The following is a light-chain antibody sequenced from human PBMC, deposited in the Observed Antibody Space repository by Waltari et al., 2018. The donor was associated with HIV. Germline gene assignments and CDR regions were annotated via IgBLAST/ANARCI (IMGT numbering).Light chain of an antibody. J-gene: IGLJ2*01. Sequence: NFMLTQPHSVSESPGKTVTISCTRSSAPTIVIYQDNQRPSAVPDRFSGSIDSSSNSASLTISGLKTEDEADYYCQSYDNNNPKVFGGGTKLTVL. CDR2: QDN. CDR1: SA. CDR3: QSYDNNNPKV. V-gene: IGLV6-57*04.